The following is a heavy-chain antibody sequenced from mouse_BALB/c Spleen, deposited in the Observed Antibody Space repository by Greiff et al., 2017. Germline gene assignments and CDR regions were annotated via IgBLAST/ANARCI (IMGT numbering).Heavy chain of an antibody. J-gene: IGHJ2*01. CDR2: ISSGGSYT. CDR1: GFTFSSYT. V-gene: IGHV5-6-4*01. Sequence: EVQLVESGGGLVKPGGSLKLSCAASGFTFSSYTMSWVRQTPEKRLEWVATISSGGSYTYYPDSVKGRFTISRDNAKNTLYLQMSSLKSEDTAMYYCTRDYYWGQGTTLTVSS. CDR3: TRDYY.